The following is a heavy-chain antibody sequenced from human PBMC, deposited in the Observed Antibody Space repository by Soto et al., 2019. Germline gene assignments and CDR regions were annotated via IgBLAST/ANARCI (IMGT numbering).Heavy chain of an antibody. CDR2: IYYSGST. Sequence: SETLSLTCTVSGGSISSGGYYWSWIRQHPGKGLEWIGYIYYSGSTYYNPSLKSRVTISVETSKNQFSLKLSSVTAADTAVYYCARYCSSTSCYSGGFDYWGQGTLVTVSS. CDR1: GGSISSGGYY. CDR3: ARYCSSTSCYSGGFDY. D-gene: IGHD2-2*01. V-gene: IGHV4-31*03. J-gene: IGHJ4*02.